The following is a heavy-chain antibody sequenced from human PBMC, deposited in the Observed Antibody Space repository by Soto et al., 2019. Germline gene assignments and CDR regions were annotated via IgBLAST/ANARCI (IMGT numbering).Heavy chain of an antibody. V-gene: IGHV3-11*05. D-gene: IGHD3-10*01. CDR1: GFTFSDYY. CDR2: ISSSSSYT. CDR3: ARGGYYYGSGSYYNQGPGQLYVIDV. J-gene: IGHJ6*02. Sequence: TGGSLRLSCAASGFTFSDYYMSWSRLAPGKGLEWVSYISSSSSYTTYADSVKGRFTISRDNAKNSLYLQMNSLRAEDTAVYYCARGGYYYGSGSYYNQGPGQLYVIDVWGQGTTVTVSS.